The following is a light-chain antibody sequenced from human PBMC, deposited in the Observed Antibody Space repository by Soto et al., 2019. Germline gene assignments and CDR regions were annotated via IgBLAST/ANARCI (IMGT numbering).Light chain of an antibody. V-gene: IGLV2-14*01. J-gene: IGLJ2*01. Sequence: QSALTQPASVSGSPGQSITISCTGTRRDVGGYNYVSWYQQHPGKAPKLIIYEVSNRPSGVSNRFSGSKSGNTASLTISGLQAEDGADYYCRSYTSSSTLVVFGGGTKVTVL. CDR2: EVS. CDR3: RSYTSSSTLVV. CDR1: RRDVGGYNY.